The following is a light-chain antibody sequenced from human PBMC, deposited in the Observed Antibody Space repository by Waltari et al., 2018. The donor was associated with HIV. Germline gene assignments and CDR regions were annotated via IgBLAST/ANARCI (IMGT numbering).Light chain of an antibody. CDR2: STS. CDR1: NSNIGAGFD. V-gene: IGLV1-40*01. CDR3: QSYDSSLSAL. Sequence: QSVLTQPPSASATPGQRVTISCSGTNSNIGAGFDVHWYQHLPGTAPKLLIYSTSIRPSGFPDRFSGSKSGTSASLAITGLQAEDEADYYCQSYDSSLSALFGGGTKLTVL. J-gene: IGLJ2*01.